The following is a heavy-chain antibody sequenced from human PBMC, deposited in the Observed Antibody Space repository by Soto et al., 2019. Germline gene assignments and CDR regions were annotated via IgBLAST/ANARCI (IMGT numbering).Heavy chain of an antibody. CDR3: ARGNTHGYYYMDV. D-gene: IGHD3-22*01. J-gene: IGHJ6*03. CDR2: FYYSGLT. V-gene: IGHV4-59*08. Sequence: QVQLQESGPGLVKPSETLSLTCAVSGASMNTYYWSWIRQPPGKGLEWIGDFYYSGLTNYNPSLKSRVTISLDTSKNPFALKLSSVTAAATAVYFCARGNTHGYYYMDVWGRGTTVTVSS. CDR1: GASMNTYY.